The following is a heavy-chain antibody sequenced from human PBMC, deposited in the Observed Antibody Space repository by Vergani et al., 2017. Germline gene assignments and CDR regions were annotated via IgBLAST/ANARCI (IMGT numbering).Heavy chain of an antibody. V-gene: IGHV4-61*02. J-gene: IGHJ5*02. CDR2: IHSSGTT. D-gene: IGHD3-10*01. Sequence: QVQLHESGPGLLKPSQTLSLTCTVSGGSITSGSFYWSWIRQPAGKGLEWIGRIHSSGTTNYNPSLKSRVTLSVDTSKNQLSLRITSVTAAATAVYYCARDSWTSELRGVYWFDTWGQGTLVSVSS. CDR1: GGSITSGSFY. CDR3: ARDSWTSELRGVYWFDT.